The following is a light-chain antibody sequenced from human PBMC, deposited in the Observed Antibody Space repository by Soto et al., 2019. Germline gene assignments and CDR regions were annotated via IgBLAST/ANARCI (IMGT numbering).Light chain of an antibody. CDR3: QQFNSCVIT. CDR1: QDITSA. J-gene: IGKJ5*01. CDR2: AAS. Sequence: AIQLTQSPSSLSASVGDRVTITCRASQDITSALAWYQQKPGKAPNLLIYAASSLKSGVPSRFSGSGSGTDFTLTISSLQPEDFATYYCQQFNSCVITFGQGTRLETK. V-gene: IGKV1-13*02.